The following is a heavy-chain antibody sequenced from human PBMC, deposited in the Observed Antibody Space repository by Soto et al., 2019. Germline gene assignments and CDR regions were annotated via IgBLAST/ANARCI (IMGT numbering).Heavy chain of an antibody. CDR2: ISAYNGNT. CDR1: GYTFTSYG. CDR3: ARDRITMVRGEAAV. J-gene: IGHJ3*01. V-gene: IGHV1-18*01. D-gene: IGHD3-10*01. Sequence: QVQLVQSGAEVKKPGASVKVSCKASGYTFTSYGISWVRQAPGQGLEWMGWISAYNGNTNYAQKLQGRVTMTTDKSTSTAYMQLRSLRPEDTAVYSCARDRITMVRGEAAVWGQGTMVTVSS.